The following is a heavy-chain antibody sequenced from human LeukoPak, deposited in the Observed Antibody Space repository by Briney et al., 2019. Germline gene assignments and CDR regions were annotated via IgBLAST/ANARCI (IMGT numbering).Heavy chain of an antibody. CDR1: GYTFTGYY. V-gene: IGHV1-2*02. CDR2: INPNSGGT. Sequence: ASVKVSCKASGYTFTGYYMHWVRQAPGQGLAWMGWINPNSGGTNYAQKFQGRVTMTRDTSISTAYMELSRLRSEDMAVYYCARGYCSGGSCYSLSYNWFDPWGQGTLVTVSS. J-gene: IGHJ5*02. CDR3: ARGYCSGGSCYSLSYNWFDP. D-gene: IGHD2-15*01.